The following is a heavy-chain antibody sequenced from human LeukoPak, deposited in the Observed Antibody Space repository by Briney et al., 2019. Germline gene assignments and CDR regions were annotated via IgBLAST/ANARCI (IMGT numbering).Heavy chain of an antibody. CDR1: GFTFSNAW. Sequence: GGSLRLSCAASGFTFSNAWMNWVRQAPGKGLEWVGRIKSKTDGGTTDYAAPVKGRFTISRDDSKDTLYLQMDSLKTEDTAVYYCSTTYYYDSSEGYWGQGTLVTVSS. V-gene: IGHV3-15*07. J-gene: IGHJ4*02. CDR3: STTYYYDSSEGY. CDR2: IKSKTDGGTT. D-gene: IGHD3-22*01.